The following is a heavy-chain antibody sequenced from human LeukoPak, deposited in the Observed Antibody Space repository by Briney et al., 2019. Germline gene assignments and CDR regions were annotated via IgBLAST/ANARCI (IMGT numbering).Heavy chain of an antibody. J-gene: IGHJ4*02. V-gene: IGHV3-11*01. CDR2: ISSSGSTI. Sequence: GGSLRLSCAASGFTFSDYDMSWIRQAPGKGLEWVSYISSSGSTIYYADSVKGRFTISRDNAKNSLYLQMNSLRAEDTALYYCAKDSARTPFDYWGQGTLVTVSS. CDR3: AKDSARTPFDY. CDR1: GFTFSDYD. D-gene: IGHD6-25*01.